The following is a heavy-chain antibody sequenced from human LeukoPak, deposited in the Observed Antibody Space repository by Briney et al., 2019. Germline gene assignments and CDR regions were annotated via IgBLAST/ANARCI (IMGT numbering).Heavy chain of an antibody. J-gene: IGHJ4*02. CDR1: GFTVSSNS. D-gene: IGHD4/OR15-4a*01. V-gene: IGHV3-53*01. CDR2: IYSDNT. Sequence: GGSLRLSCTVSGFTVSSNSMSWVRQAPGKGLEWVSFIYSDNTHYSDPAKGRFTTSRDNSKNTLYLQMNRRRAEDTAVYYCARRAGAYSHPYDYWGQGTLVTVSS. CDR3: ARRAGAYSHPYDY.